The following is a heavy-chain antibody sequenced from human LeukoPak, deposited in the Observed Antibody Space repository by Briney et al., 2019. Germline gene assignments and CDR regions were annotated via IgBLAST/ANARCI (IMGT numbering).Heavy chain of an antibody. CDR1: GFTFSSYE. V-gene: IGHV3-48*03. D-gene: IGHD2/OR15-2a*01. CDR2: IASGGGANR. J-gene: IGHJ6*02. CDR3: ARIGTTTRGPAGLDV. Sequence: GGSLRLSCTASGFTFSSYEMNWVRQAPGKGLEGVSYIASGGGANRFCSEYVKGRFTISRDNAKNSLYLHMNSLRAEDTGVYYCARIGTTTRGPAGLDVWGQGTTVTVSS.